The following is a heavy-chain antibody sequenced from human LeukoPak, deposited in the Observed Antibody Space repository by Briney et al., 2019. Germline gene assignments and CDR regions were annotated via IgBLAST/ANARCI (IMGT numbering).Heavy chain of an antibody. V-gene: IGHV3-48*03. J-gene: IGHJ4*02. CDR3: ARSLPRMV. D-gene: IGHD3-10*01. CDR2: ISSSGSTT. Sequence: GGSLRLSCAASGFTFSSYEMNRVRQAPGKGLEWVSYISSSGSTTYYADSVKGRFTISRDNAKNSLYLQMNSLRAEDTAVYYCARSLPRMVWGQGTLVTVSS. CDR1: GFTFSSYE.